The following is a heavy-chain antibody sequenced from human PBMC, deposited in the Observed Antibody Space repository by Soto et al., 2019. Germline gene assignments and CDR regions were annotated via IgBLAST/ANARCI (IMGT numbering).Heavy chain of an antibody. CDR1: GYTFTSYA. V-gene: IGHV1-3*01. J-gene: IGHJ4*02. D-gene: IGHD2-2*01. Sequence: QVQLVQSGAEVKKPGASVKVSCKASGYTFTSYAMHWVRQAPGQRLEWMGWINAGNGNTKYSQKFQGRVTITRDTYASTAYMELSSLRSEDPAVYYCARGAHCSSTSCPLQRIAAAGTNFDYWGQGTLVTVSS. CDR3: ARGAHCSSTSCPLQRIAAAGTNFDY. CDR2: INAGNGNT.